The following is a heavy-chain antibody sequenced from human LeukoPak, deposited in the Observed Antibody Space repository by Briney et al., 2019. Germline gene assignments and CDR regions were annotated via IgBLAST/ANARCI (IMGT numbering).Heavy chain of an antibody. V-gene: IGHV4-39*01. J-gene: IGHJ4*02. CDR2: AYYSGTT. CDR1: GGSISNSNYY. CDR3: ARHSSSAWYYYFDY. D-gene: IGHD6-19*01. Sequence: SETLSLTCTVSGGSISNSNYYWGWICQPPGKGLEWIGGAYYSGTTYYNPSLKSRVTISVDTSKSQFSLKLSSVTAADTAVYYCARHSSSAWYYYFDYWGQGTLVAVSS.